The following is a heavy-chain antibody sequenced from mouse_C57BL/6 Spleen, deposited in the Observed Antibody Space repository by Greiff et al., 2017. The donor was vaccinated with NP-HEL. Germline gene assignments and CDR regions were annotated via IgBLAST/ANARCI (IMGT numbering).Heavy chain of an antibody. CDR1: GFTFTDYY. Sequence: EVKLMESGGGLVQPGGSLSLSCAASGFTFTDYYMSWVRQPPGKALEWLGFIRNKANGYTTEYSASVKGRFTISRDNSQSILYLQMNALRAEDSATYYCASNPSGYYGAYFDYWGQGTTLTVSS. V-gene: IGHV7-3*01. D-gene: IGHD1-1*01. CDR2: IRNKANGYTT. CDR3: ASNPSGYYGAYFDY. J-gene: IGHJ2*01.